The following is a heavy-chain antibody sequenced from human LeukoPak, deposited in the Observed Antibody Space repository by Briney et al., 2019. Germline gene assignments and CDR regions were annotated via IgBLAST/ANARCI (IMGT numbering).Heavy chain of an antibody. CDR3: AKVPPYYYGSGYEYYFDY. Sequence: GGSLRLSCAASGFTFSSYAMSWVRQAPGRGREWVSGISGSGGSSYYADSVKGRFTISRDNSKKTLYLQMNSLRAEDTAVYYCAKVPPYYYGSGYEYYFDYWGQGTLVTVSS. V-gene: IGHV3-23*01. CDR1: GFTFSSYA. CDR2: ISGSGGSS. J-gene: IGHJ4*02. D-gene: IGHD3-10*01.